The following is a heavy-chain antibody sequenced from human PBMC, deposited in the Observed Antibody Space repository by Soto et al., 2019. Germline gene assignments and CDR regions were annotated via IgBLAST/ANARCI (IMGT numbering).Heavy chain of an antibody. V-gene: IGHV1-69*13. Sequence: GASVKVSCKASGGTFSSYAISWVRQAPGQGLEWMGGIIPIFGTANYAQKFQGRVTITADESTSTAYMELSSLRSEDTAVYYCARGGYDLNGSDYWGQGTLVTVSS. D-gene: IGHD5-12*01. CDR3: ARGGYDLNGSDY. CDR2: IIPIFGTA. J-gene: IGHJ4*02. CDR1: GGTFSSYA.